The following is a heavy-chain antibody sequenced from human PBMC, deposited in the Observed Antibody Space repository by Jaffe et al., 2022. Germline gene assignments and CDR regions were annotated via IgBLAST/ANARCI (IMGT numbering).Heavy chain of an antibody. CDR1: GYSISSGYY. D-gene: IGHD6-13*01. CDR2: IFNTGNT. J-gene: IGHJ4*02. V-gene: IGHV4-38-2*01. Sequence: QVQLQESGPGLVKPSETLSLTCAVSGYSISSGYYWGWIRQPPGKGLEWIGSIFNTGNTYHNASLKSRVTMLVDTSKNQFSLKLTSVTAADTAVYYCARHRAAAGANYFDYWGQGTLVTVSS. CDR3: ARHRAAAGANYFDY.